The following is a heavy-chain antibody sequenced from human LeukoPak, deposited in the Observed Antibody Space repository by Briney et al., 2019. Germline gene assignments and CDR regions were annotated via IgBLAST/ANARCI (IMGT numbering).Heavy chain of an antibody. CDR3: AKAPNLYSSYYFDY. Sequence: PGGSLRLSCAASGFTFSSYGMHWVRQAPGKGLEWVAFIRYDGSNKYYADSVKGRFTISRDNSKNTLYLQMNSLRAEDTAVYYCAKAPNLYSSYYFDYWGQGTLVTVSS. CDR2: IRYDGSNK. J-gene: IGHJ4*02. D-gene: IGHD6-19*01. CDR1: GFTFSSYG. V-gene: IGHV3-30*02.